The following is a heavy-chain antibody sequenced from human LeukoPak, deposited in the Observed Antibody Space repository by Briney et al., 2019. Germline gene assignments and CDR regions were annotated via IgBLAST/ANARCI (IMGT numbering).Heavy chain of an antibody. Sequence: SSETLSLTCTVSGDSISSNNYYWGWLRQPPGKGLERIGSIYYTGSTYYNPSLKSRVTISVDTAKNQFALKLSSVTAADTAVYYCARDWRIVGATFQHWGQGTLVTVSS. CDR1: GDSISSNNYY. V-gene: IGHV4-39*06. J-gene: IGHJ1*01. CDR2: IYYTGST. CDR3: ARDWRIVGATFQH. D-gene: IGHD1-26*01.